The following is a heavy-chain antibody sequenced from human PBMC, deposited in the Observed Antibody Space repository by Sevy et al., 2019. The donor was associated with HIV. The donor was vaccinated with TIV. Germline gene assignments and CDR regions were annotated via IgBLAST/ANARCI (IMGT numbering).Heavy chain of an antibody. J-gene: IGHJ4*02. D-gene: IGHD3-10*01. CDR1: GFTFSKYW. Sequence: GGSLRLSCAASGFTFSKYWMSRVRQAPRKGLEWVANINQDGSEKYYVDSVKGRFTISRDNGKNSLYLQMNSLRAEDTAVYYCARETGSSHFDYWGQGTLVTVSS. V-gene: IGHV3-7*01. CDR3: ARETGSSHFDY. CDR2: INQDGSEK.